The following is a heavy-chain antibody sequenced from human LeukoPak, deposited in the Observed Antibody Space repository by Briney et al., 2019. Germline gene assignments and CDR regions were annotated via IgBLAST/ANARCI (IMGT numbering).Heavy chain of an antibody. J-gene: IGHJ4*02. V-gene: IGHV3-53*01. CDR3: ATADIVATGLYFDY. D-gene: IGHD5-12*01. Sequence: GGSLRLSCAASGFTVSSNYMSWVRQAPGKGLEWVSVIYSGGSTYYADSVKGRFTISRDNSKNTLYLQMNSLRAEDTAVYYCATADIVATGLYFDYWGQGTLVTVSS. CDR2: IYSGGST. CDR1: GFTVSSNY.